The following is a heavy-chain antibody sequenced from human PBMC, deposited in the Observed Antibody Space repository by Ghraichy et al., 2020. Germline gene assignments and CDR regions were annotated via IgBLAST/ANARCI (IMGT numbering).Heavy chain of an antibody. V-gene: IGHV3-21*01. CDR3: ARDSSGTNFDY. Sequence: LSLTCAASGFTFSSYSMNWVRQAPGKGLEWVSSISSSSSYIYYADSVKGRFTISRDNAKNSLYLQMNSLRVEDTAVYYCARDSSGTNFDYWGQGTLVTVSS. J-gene: IGHJ4*02. D-gene: IGHD2-2*01. CDR1: GFTFSSYS. CDR2: ISSSSSYI.